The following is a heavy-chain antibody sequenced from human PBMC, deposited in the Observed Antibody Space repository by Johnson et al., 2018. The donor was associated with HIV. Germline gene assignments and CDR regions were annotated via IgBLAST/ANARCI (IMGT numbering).Heavy chain of an antibody. CDR2: ISYDGSNK. J-gene: IGHJ3*01. CDR1: GFTFSSYA. Sequence: QVQLVESGGGVAQPGRSLRLSCAASGFTFSSYAMHWVRQAPGKGLEWVAVISYDGSNKYYADSVKGRFTISRDNSKNTRYLQMNSLGAEDGAVYYCAVLCSGCADAFDVWGQGTMVTVS. V-gene: IGHV3-30*04. CDR3: AVLCSGCADAFDV. D-gene: IGHD3-10*01.